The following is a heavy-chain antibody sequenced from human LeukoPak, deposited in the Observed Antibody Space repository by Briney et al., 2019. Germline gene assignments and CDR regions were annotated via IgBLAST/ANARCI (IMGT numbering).Heavy chain of an antibody. D-gene: IGHD3-9*01. Sequence: PSQTLSLTCAISGDSVSGNRATWNWLRQSPSRGLEWLGRIYYRSKWYSDYAVSVKGRITINPDTSKDQFSLLLNSVTPEDTAVYFCGRAEHDWGSDYWSQGTLVTVSS. V-gene: IGHV6-1*01. CDR2: IYYRSKWYS. CDR3: GRAEHDWGSDY. CDR1: GDSVSGNRAT. J-gene: IGHJ4*02.